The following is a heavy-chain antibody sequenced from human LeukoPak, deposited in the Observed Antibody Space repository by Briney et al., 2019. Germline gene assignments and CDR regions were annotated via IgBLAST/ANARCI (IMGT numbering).Heavy chain of an antibody. J-gene: IGHJ4*02. CDR3: ARETFTRYGDYED. V-gene: IGHV1-46*01. Sequence: ASVKVSCKASGYTFTSYYMHWVRQAPGQGLEWMGIINPSGGSTSYAQKFQGRVTMTKDTSTSTVYMELSSLRSEDTAVYYCARETFTRYGDYEDWGQGTLVTVSS. CDR2: INPSGGST. D-gene: IGHD4-17*01. CDR1: GYTFTSYY.